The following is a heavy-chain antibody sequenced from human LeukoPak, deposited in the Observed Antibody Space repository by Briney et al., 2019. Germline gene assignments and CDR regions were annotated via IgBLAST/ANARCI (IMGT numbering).Heavy chain of an antibody. Sequence: LRLSCAASGFTFSSYGMHWIRQPPGKGLEWIGEINHSGSTNYNPSLKSRVTISVDTSKNQFSLKLSSMTAADTAVYYCARDVILWFGEQLGYYFDYWGQGTLVTVSS. J-gene: IGHJ4*02. D-gene: IGHD3-10*01. CDR2: INHSGST. CDR1: GFTFSSYG. CDR3: ARDVILWFGEQLGYYFDY. V-gene: IGHV4-34*09.